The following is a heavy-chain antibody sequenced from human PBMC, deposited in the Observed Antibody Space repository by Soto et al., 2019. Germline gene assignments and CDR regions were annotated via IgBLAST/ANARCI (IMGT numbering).Heavy chain of an antibody. J-gene: IGHJ4*02. CDR1: GFTFSSYS. CDR3: ARDRQQWVVEGIIGDC. D-gene: IGHD6-19*01. V-gene: IGHV3-21*01. Sequence: GGSLRLSCAASGFTFSSYSMIWVRQAPGKGLEWVSSINSNSNYRYYADSVKGRFTISRDNARNSLSLQMNNLRAEDTAVYYCARDRQQWVVEGIIGDCWGQGTLVTVSS. CDR2: INSNSNYR.